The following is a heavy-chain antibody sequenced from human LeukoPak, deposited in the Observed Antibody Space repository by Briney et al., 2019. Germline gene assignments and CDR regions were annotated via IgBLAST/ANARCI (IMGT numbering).Heavy chain of an antibody. CDR2: LNPDGGAE. CDR1: GFTFSTSW. CDR3: AAWYCDGDCYSR. V-gene: IGHV3-7*01. D-gene: IGHD2-21*02. J-gene: IGHJ4*02. Sequence: GGSLRLSCAASGFTFSTSWMNWVRQAPGKGLEWVANLNPDGGAERYVDSVKGRFTISRDNAKNSLSLQMSSLRGEDTAVYYCAAWYCDGDCYSRWGQGTLVTVSS.